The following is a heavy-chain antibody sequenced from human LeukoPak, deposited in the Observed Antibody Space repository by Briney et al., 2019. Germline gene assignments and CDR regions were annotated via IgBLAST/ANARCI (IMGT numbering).Heavy chain of an antibody. CDR1: GGPISSYS. Sequence: TSETLSLTCTVSGGPISSYSWTWIRQPPGKGLEWIGYIFYSGSTNYNPSPKSRVTISVDMSKNQFSLKLDSVTAADTAVYYCARRHYYYDSSGYSHHAFDIWGQGTMVTVSS. CDR3: ARRHYYYDSSGYSHHAFDI. CDR2: IFYSGST. V-gene: IGHV4-59*01. J-gene: IGHJ3*02. D-gene: IGHD3-22*01.